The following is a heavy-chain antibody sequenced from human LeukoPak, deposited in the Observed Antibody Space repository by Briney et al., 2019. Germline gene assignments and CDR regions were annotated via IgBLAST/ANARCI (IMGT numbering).Heavy chain of an antibody. CDR2: FDPEDGET. J-gene: IGHJ6*02. CDR1: GYTLTELS. Sequence: ASVKVSCKVSGYTLTELSMHWVRQAPGKGLEWMGGFDPEDGETIYAQKFQGRVTMTEDTSTDTAYMELSSLRSEDTAVYYCATAGSCSSTSCYGYYYYGMDVWGQGTTVTVSS. D-gene: IGHD2-2*01. CDR3: ATAGSCSSTSCYGYYYYGMDV. V-gene: IGHV1-24*01.